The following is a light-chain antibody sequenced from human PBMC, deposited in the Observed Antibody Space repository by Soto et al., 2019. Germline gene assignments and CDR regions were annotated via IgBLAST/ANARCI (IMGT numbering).Light chain of an antibody. V-gene: IGKV3-20*01. CDR3: QKYGSSRT. J-gene: IGKJ1*01. CDR1: QSVTRSY. Sequence: EIVLTQSPGTLSLSPGEGATLSCRASQSVTRSYLAWYQQKPGQAPRLLIYGASIRATGIPDRFSGSGSGTDFTLTISRREPEDFAVYYCQKYGSSRTFAQGTKVEIK. CDR2: GAS.